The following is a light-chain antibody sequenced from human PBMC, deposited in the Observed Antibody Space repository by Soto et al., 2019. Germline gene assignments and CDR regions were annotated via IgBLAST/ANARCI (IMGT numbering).Light chain of an antibody. V-gene: IGLV2-14*01. J-gene: IGLJ2*01. CDR3: SSYTSSSTLVV. Sequence: QSALTQPASVSGSPGQSITISCTGTSSDVGGYNYVSWYQQHPGKAPKLIIYDVSNRPSGVSTRFSGSKSGNTASLTISGRQAEDEANYFCSSYTSSSTLVVFGGGTKLTVL. CDR1: SSDVGGYNY. CDR2: DVS.